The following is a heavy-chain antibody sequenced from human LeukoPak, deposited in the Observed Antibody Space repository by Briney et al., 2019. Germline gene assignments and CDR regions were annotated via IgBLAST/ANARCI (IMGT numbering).Heavy chain of an antibody. V-gene: IGHV2-70*01. CDR1: GFSLSTSGVG. D-gene: IGHD3-16*02. J-gene: IGHJ5*02. CDR3: ARTDSDYDYVWGSYRFNWFDP. Sequence: SGPTLVNPTQTLTLTCTFSGFSLSTSGVGVGWIRQPPGKALEWLALIDWDDDKYYSTSLKTRLTISKDTSKNQVVLTMTNMDPVDTATYYCARTDSDYDYVWGSYRFNWFDPWGQGTLVTVSS. CDR2: IDWDDDK.